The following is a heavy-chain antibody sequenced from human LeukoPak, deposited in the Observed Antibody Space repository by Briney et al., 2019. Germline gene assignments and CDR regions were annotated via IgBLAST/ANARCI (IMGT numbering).Heavy chain of an antibody. V-gene: IGHV4-59*01. D-gene: IGHD3-10*01. CDR3: AREGGSGSYYTGAYNWFDP. Sequence: SETLSLTCSVSGGSINSDYWNWIRQPPGKGLEWIGYIYHSGSTNYNPSLKSRVTISIDKSKKQFSLKLISVTAADTAVYYCAREGGSGSYYTGAYNWFDPWGQGTLVTVSS. CDR1: GGSINSDY. J-gene: IGHJ5*02. CDR2: IYHSGST.